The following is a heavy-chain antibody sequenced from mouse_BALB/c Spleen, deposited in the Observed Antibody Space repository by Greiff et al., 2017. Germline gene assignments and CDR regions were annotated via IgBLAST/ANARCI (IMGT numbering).Heavy chain of an antibody. J-gene: IGHJ2*01. V-gene: IGHV1-67*01. CDR1: GYTFTDYA. Sequence: QVQLQQSGPELVRPGVSVKISCKGSGYTFTDYAMHWVKQSHAKSLEWIGVISTYYGNTNYNQKFKGKATMTVDKSSSTAYMELARLTSEDSAIYYCARTMDYWGQGTTLTVSS. CDR3: ARTMDY. CDR2: ISTYYGNT.